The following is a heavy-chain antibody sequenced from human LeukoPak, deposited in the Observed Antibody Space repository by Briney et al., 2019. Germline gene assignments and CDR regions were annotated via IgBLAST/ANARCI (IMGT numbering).Heavy chain of an antibody. CDR2: IFYSGST. D-gene: IGHD3-10*01. V-gene: IGHV4-39*07. J-gene: IGHJ3*02. CDR3: AMVRGVHDAFDI. CDR1: GGSISTNNYY. Sequence: PSETLSLTCTVSGGSISTNNYYWGWIRQPPGKGLEWIGNIFYSGSTYYSPSLKSRVTISVDTSKNQFSLKLSSVTAADTAVYYCAMVRGVHDAFDIWGQGTMVTVSS.